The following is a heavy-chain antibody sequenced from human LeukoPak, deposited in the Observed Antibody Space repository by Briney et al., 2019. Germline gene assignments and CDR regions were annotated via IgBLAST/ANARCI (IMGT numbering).Heavy chain of an antibody. CDR2: SNHSGST. Sequence: SETLSLTCVVKGGSFLGYYWSRIRQLPGKGLKWTGESNHSGSTTYNPSLKSRVTISVNTAKNQFSLKLSSVTAADTAVFFFQAEDGIRDFDWLLYGFDPWGQGTLVTVSS. CDR1: GGSFLGYY. V-gene: IGHV4-34*01. D-gene: IGHD3-9*01. J-gene: IGHJ5*02. CDR3: QAEDGIRDFDWLLYGFDP.